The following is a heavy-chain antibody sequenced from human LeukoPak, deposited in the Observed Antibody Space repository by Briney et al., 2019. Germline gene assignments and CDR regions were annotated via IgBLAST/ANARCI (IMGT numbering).Heavy chain of an antibody. D-gene: IGHD2/OR15-2a*01. J-gene: IGHJ6*02. V-gene: IGHV4-30-4*01. Sequence: SETLSLTCTVSGGSINSGDYYWSWIRQPPGKGLEWIGYIYYSGSTYYKPSLKSRVTISVDTSKNQLSLKLSSVTAADTAVYYCARGNSTYSTYFDFCGMDVWGQGTTVTVSS. CDR2: IYYSGST. CDR1: GGSINSGDYY. CDR3: ARGNSTYSTYFDFCGMDV.